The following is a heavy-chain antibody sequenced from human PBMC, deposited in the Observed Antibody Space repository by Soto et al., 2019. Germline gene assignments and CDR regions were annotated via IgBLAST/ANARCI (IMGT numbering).Heavy chain of an antibody. CDR1: GASINSYY. V-gene: IGHV4-59*01. CDR3: ARGGHGSSDY. J-gene: IGHJ4*02. Sequence: SETLSLTCTVSGASINSYYWSWIRQPPGKGLEWIGYIYYSRSTNYNPSLKSRVTISIDTSNNQFSLNLTSVTAADTAVYYCARGGHGSSDYWGQGTLVTVSS. CDR2: IYYSRST.